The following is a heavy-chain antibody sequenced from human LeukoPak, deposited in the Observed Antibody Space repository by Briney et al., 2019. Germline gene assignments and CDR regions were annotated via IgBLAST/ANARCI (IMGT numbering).Heavy chain of an antibody. CDR2: ISGSDSPI. Sequence: GGSLRLSCAASGFTFSDYYMSWIRQAPGKGLEWVSYISGSDSPIYYADSVKGRFTISRDDAKNSLYLQMNSLRAEDTAVYYCARARGYGSMIRAFDISGQGTMVTVSS. CDR1: GFTFSDYY. J-gene: IGHJ3*02. CDR3: ARARGYGSMIRAFDI. D-gene: IGHD3-10*01. V-gene: IGHV3-11*01.